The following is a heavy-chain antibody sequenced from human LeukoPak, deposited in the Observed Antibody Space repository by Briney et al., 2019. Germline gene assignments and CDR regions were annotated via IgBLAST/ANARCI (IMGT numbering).Heavy chain of an antibody. CDR1: GFTFSTYT. CDR2: ISSSSSYI. J-gene: IGHJ3*02. V-gene: IGHV3-21*01. CDR3: ARAPYDSTGYETPLAFDI. Sequence: GGSLRLSCAASGFTFSTYTMNWVSQAPGKGLECVSTISSSSSYIYYGDSVKGRFTISRDNAKNSLYLQMNSLRAEDTAVYYCARAPYDSTGYETPLAFDIWGQGTMATVSS. D-gene: IGHD3-22*01.